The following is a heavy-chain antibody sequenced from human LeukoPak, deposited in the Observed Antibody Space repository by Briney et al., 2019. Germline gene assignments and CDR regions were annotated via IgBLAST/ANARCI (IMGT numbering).Heavy chain of an antibody. CDR2: FDPEDGET. Sequence: ASVKVSCKASGYTFTSYGISWVRQAPGKGLEWMGGFDPEDGETIYAQKFQGRVTMTEDTSTDTAYMELSSLRSEDTAVYYCATGYGSGTFDYWGQGTLVTVSS. CDR3: ATGYGSGTFDY. D-gene: IGHD3-10*01. CDR1: GYTFTSYG. V-gene: IGHV1-24*01. J-gene: IGHJ4*02.